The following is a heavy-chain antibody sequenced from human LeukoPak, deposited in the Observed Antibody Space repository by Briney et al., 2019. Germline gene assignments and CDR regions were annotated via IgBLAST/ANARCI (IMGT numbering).Heavy chain of an antibody. V-gene: IGHV2-5*02. CDR3: AHRRRLVRAGYFDY. Sequence: YGPTLVNPTQTLTLTCTFSGFSLSTSGVGVGWIRQPPGKALEWLALIYWDDDKRYSPSLKSRLTITKDTSKNQVVLTMTNMDPVDTATYYCAHRRRLVRAGYFDYWGQGTLVTVSS. CDR2: IYWDDDK. J-gene: IGHJ4*02. CDR1: GFSLSTSGVG. D-gene: IGHD3-10*01.